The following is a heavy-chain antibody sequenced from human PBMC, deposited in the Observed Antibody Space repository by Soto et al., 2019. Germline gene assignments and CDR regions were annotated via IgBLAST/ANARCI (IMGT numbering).Heavy chain of an antibody. V-gene: IGHV3-30-3*01. J-gene: IGHJ6*02. D-gene: IGHD2-2*01. CDR3: ARDRGSKRYYYYRMDV. CDR1: GFTFSSYA. Sequence: GGSLRLSCAASGFTFSSYAMHWVRQAPGKGLEWVAVISYDGSNKYYADSVKGRFTISRDNSKNTLYVQMNSLRAEDTAVYYCARDRGSKRYYYYRMDVWGQGNTVTVSS. CDR2: ISYDGSNK.